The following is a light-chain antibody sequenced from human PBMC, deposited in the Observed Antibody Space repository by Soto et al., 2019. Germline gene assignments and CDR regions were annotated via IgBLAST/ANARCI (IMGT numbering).Light chain of an antibody. Sequence: QSVLTQPPSVSVAPGQRVTISCTGSSSNIGAGYDVHWYQQLPGTAPKLLIYGNSNRPSGVPDRFSGSKSGTSASLAITGLQAEDEAYYYCQSYDSSHVVFGGGTKLTVL. CDR1: SSNIGAGYD. CDR2: GNS. V-gene: IGLV1-40*01. J-gene: IGLJ2*01. CDR3: QSYDSSHVV.